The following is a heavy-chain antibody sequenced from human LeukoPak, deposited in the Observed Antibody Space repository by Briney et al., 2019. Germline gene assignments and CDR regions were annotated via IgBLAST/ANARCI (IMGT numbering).Heavy chain of an antibody. Sequence: GGSLRLSCAASGFTFSSYSMNWVRQAPGKGLEWVSSISSSSSYIYYADSVKGRFTISRDNAKNSLYLQMNSLRAEDTAVYYCARDPGGYCSSTSCHWGQGTLVTVSS. CDR1: GFTFSSYS. CDR2: ISSSSSYI. D-gene: IGHD2-2*01. V-gene: IGHV3-21*01. J-gene: IGHJ4*02. CDR3: ARDPGGYCSSTSCH.